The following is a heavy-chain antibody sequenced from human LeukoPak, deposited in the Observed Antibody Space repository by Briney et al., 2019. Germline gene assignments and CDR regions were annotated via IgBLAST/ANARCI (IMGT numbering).Heavy chain of an antibody. Sequence: GGSLRLSCAASGFTFSSYWMNWVRQAPGKGLEWVANIKKDGSERYYEGSVKGRFTISRDNTRKSLYLQMNTLRAEDTAVYYCARDLAGPPQEAFDIWGQGTMVTVSS. CDR1: GFTFSSYW. CDR2: IKKDGSER. J-gene: IGHJ3*02. CDR3: ARDLAGPPQEAFDI. V-gene: IGHV3-7*01.